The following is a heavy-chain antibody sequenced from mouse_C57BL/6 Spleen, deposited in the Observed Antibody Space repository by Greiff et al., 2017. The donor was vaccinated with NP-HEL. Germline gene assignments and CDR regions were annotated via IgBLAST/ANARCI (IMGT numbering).Heavy chain of an antibody. V-gene: IGHV1-26*01. Sequence: EVQRQQSGPELVKPGASVKISCKASGYTFTDYYMNGVKQSHGKSLEWIGDINPNNGGTSYNQKFKGKATLTVDKSSSTAYMELRSLTSEDSAVYYCARGGYYVLYYFDYWGQGTTLTVSS. CDR1: GYTFTDYY. CDR3: ARGGYYVLYYFDY. D-gene: IGHD2-3*01. CDR2: INPNNGGT. J-gene: IGHJ2*01.